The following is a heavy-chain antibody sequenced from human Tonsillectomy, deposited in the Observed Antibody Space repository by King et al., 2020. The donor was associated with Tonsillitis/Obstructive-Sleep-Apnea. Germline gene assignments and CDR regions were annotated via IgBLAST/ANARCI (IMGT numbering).Heavy chain of an antibody. CDR2: SRNKANDYTT. V-gene: IGHV3-72*01. Sequence: QLVQSGGGLVQPGGSLRLSCAASGFTFSDHYMDWVRQAPGKGLEWVGRSRNKANDYTTKYAASVEGRFTIARDDSKNSLFLQMNSLKIEDAAVYYCARGGERTNPLGPTNYLYGMDVWGQGTTVTVYS. CDR3: ARGGERTNPLGPTNYLYGMDV. J-gene: IGHJ6*02. CDR1: GFTFSDHY. D-gene: IGHD1-26*01.